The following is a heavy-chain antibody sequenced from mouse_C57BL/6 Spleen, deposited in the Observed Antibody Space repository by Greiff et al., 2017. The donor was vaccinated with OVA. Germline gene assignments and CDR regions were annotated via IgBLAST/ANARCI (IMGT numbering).Heavy chain of an antibody. CDR3: ARSPLYYGSLYYFDY. Sequence: QVQLQQPGAELVMPGASVKLSCKASGYTFTSYWMHWVKQRPGQGLEWIGEIDPSDSYTNYNQKFKGKSTLTVDKSSSTAYMQLSSLTSEDSAVYYCARSPLYYGSLYYFDYWGQGTTLTVSS. CDR1: GYTFTSYW. D-gene: IGHD1-1*01. V-gene: IGHV1-69*01. J-gene: IGHJ2*01. CDR2: IDPSDSYT.